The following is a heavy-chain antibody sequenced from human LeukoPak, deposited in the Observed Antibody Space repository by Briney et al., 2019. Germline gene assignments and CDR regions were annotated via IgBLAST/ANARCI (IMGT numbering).Heavy chain of an antibody. J-gene: IGHJ4*02. V-gene: IGHV4-59*01. CDR3: ASGSSTLGY. CDR2: IYDSGST. Sequence: SETLSLTCIVSGGSISSYYWSWIRQPPGKGLEWIGYIYDSGSTNYNPSLKSRVIISVDTSKNQFSLRLSSVTAADTAVYYCASGSSTLGYWGQGTLVTVSS. D-gene: IGHD6-13*01. CDR1: GGSISSYY.